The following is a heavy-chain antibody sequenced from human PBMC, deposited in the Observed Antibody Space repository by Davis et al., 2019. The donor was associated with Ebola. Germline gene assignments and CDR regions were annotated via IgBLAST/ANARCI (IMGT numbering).Heavy chain of an antibody. CDR2: IDPSDSYT. V-gene: IGHV5-10-1*01. CDR1: GYSFTSYW. D-gene: IGHD3-3*02. Sequence: GESLKISCKGSGYSFTSYWISWVRQMPGKGLEWTGRIDPSDSYTDYSPSFQGHVSISADKSINTAYLQWSSLKASDTAMYFCARHFVGKLFGMDVWGQGTTVTVSS. CDR3: ARHFVGKLFGMDV. J-gene: IGHJ6*02.